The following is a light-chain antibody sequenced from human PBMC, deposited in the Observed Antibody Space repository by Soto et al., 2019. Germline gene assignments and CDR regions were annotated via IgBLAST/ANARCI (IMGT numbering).Light chain of an antibody. CDR2: EVS. CDR3: SSYTSSSTVV. Sequence: QSALTQPASVSGSPGQSITISCTGTSSDVGGYKFVSWYQQHPGKAPKLMIYEVSNRPSGVSYRFSGSKSGNTASLTISGLQDEDDADYYCSSYTSSSTVVFGGGTKLTVL. CDR1: SSDVGGYKF. J-gene: IGLJ2*01. V-gene: IGLV2-14*01.